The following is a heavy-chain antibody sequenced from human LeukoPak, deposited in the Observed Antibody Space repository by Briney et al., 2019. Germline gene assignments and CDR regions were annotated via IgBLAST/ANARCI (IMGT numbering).Heavy chain of an antibody. D-gene: IGHD1-14*01. Sequence: SETLSLTCTVSGGSISSYYWSWIRQPPGKGLEWIGYIYYSGSTNYNPSLKSRVTISVDTSKNQFSLKLSSVTAADMVVYYCARDFGTPHWGQGTLVTVSS. CDR3: ARDFGTPH. CDR2: IYYSGST. J-gene: IGHJ4*02. V-gene: IGHV4-59*01. CDR1: GGSISSYY.